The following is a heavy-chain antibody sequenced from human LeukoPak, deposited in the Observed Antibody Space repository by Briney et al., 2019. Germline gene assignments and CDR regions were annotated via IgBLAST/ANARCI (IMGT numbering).Heavy chain of an antibody. Sequence: SETLSLTCTVYGGSFSGYYWSWIRQPPGKGLEWIGEINHSGSTNYNPSLKSRVTISLDTSKNQFSLKLSFVTAADTAVYYCARGQTPRNYYYYGMDVWGQGTTVTVSS. CDR2: INHSGST. V-gene: IGHV4-34*01. D-gene: IGHD4-23*01. CDR1: GGSFSGYY. J-gene: IGHJ6*02. CDR3: ARGQTPRNYYYYGMDV.